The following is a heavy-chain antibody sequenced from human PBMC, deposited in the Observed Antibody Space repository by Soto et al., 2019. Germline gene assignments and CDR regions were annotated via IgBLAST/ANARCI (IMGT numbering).Heavy chain of an antibody. CDR1: GFNFSDHW. Sequence: EVHLVESGGGLIQPGGSLRLSCVASGFNFSDHWMHWVRQAPGKGLVWVSRIDSDGSGTTYADSVKGRFTLSRDNAKNTLYLQMNSLGGEDTAVYYCVREFLYCSGGSCYSDGFDLRGQGTMVTVSS. D-gene: IGHD2-15*01. CDR3: VREFLYCSGGSCYSDGFDL. V-gene: IGHV3-74*01. J-gene: IGHJ3*01. CDR2: IDSDGSGT.